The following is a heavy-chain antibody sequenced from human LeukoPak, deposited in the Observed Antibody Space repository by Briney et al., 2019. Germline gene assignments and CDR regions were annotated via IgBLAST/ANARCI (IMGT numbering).Heavy chain of an antibody. Sequence: TSSETLSLTCTVSGGSISSYYWSWIRQPPGKGLEWIGYIYYSGSTNYNPSLKSRVTISVDTSKNQFSLKLSSVTAADTAVYYCARAPITMVRGVIGYYFDYWGQGTLVTVSS. CDR1: GGSISSYY. CDR2: IYYSGST. V-gene: IGHV4-59*08. J-gene: IGHJ4*02. D-gene: IGHD3-10*01. CDR3: ARAPITMVRGVIGYYFDY.